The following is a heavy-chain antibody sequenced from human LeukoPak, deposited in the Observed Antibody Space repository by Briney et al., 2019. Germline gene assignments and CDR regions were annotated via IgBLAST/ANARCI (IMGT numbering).Heavy chain of an antibody. V-gene: IGHV1-46*01. CDR1: GYRFTSYY. CDR2: INASGGST. J-gene: IGHJ5*02. CDR3: ARDLIAAAGTTWFDP. Sequence: ASVKVSCKASGYRFTSYYMHWVRQAPGQGLEWMGIINASGGSTTYAQKFQGRVTMTRDTSTSTVYMELSSLRSEDTAVYYCARDLIAAAGTTWFDPWGQGTLVTVSS. D-gene: IGHD6-13*01.